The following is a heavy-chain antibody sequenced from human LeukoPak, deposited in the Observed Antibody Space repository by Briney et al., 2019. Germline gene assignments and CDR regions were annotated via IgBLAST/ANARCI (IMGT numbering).Heavy chain of an antibody. CDR2: ISYDGSNK. Sequence: GGSLRLSCAASGFTFSSYGMHWVRQAPGKGLEWVAVISYDGSNKYYADSVKGRFTISRDNSKNTLYLQMNSLRAEDTAVYYCAKLVGIAAAGADYWGQGTLVTVSS. D-gene: IGHD6-13*01. CDR1: GFTFSSYG. J-gene: IGHJ4*02. CDR3: AKLVGIAAAGADY. V-gene: IGHV3-30*18.